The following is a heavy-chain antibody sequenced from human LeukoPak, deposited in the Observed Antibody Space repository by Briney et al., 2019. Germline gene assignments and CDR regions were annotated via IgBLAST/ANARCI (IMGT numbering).Heavy chain of an antibody. Sequence: IXXVRQATGXGXXXXGWMNPNSGNTGYAQKFQGRVTITRNTXXXKXXMELSSLRSEDTAVYYCEXXXXXYGFDYWGQGTLVTVSS. V-gene: IGHV1-8*03. D-gene: IGHD5-18*01. CDR2: MNPNSGNT. J-gene: IGHJ4*02. CDR3: EXXXXXYGFDY.